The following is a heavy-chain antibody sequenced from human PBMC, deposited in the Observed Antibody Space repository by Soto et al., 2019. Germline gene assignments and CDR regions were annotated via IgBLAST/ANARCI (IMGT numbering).Heavy chain of an antibody. Sequence: GASVKVSCKASGGTFSSYAISWVRQAPGQGLEWMGGIIPIFGTANYAQKFQGRVTTTADESTSTAYMELSSLRSEDTAVYYCAREFQDGKGANWFDPWGQGTLVTVSS. V-gene: IGHV1-69*13. CDR3: AREFQDGKGANWFDP. D-gene: IGHD1-26*01. CDR1: GGTFSSYA. J-gene: IGHJ5*02. CDR2: IIPIFGTA.